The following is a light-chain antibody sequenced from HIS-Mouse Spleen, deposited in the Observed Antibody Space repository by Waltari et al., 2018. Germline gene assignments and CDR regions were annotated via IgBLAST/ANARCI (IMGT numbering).Light chain of an antibody. CDR1: NIGSKS. CDR3: QVWDSSSDHAV. CDR2: DDS. Sequence: SYVLTQPPSVSVAPGQTARITCGGNNIGSKSVHWYQQKPGQAPVLVVYDDSDRPSGIPGRFSGSNSGNTATLTISRVEAGDEADYYCQVWDSSSDHAVFGGGTQLTAL. J-gene: IGLJ7*02. V-gene: IGLV3-21*02.